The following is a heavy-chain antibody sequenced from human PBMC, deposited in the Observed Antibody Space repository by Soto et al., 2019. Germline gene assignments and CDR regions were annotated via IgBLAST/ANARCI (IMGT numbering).Heavy chain of an antibody. CDR1: GFTFSSYG. V-gene: IGHV3-33*01. CDR3: ARGGSRAEQLFQYYYYYGMDV. CDR2: IWYDGSNK. D-gene: IGHD2-21*01. J-gene: IGHJ6*02. Sequence: PGGSLRLSCAASGFTFSSYGMHWVRQAPGKGLEWVAVIWYDGSNKYYADSVKGRFTISRDNSKNTLYLQMNSLRAEDTAVYYCARGGSRAEQLFQYYYYYGMDVWGQGTTVTVSS.